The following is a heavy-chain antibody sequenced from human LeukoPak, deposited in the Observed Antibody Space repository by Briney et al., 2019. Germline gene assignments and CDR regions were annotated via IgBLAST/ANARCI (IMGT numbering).Heavy chain of an antibody. V-gene: IGHV1-69*13. D-gene: IGHD2-15*01. CDR2: IIPIFGTA. CDR1: GGTFSSYA. J-gene: IGHJ1*01. CDR3: ARSGDCSGGSCYSAEYFQH. Sequence: SVKVSCKASGGTFSSYAISWVRQAPGQGLEWMGGIIPIFGTANYAQKFQGGVTITADESTGTAYMELSSLRSEDTAVYYCARSGDCSGGSCYSAEYFQHWGQGTLVTVSS.